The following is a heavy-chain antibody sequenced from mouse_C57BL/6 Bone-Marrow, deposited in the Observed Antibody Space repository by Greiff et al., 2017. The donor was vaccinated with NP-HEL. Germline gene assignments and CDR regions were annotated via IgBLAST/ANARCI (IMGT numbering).Heavy chain of an antibody. J-gene: IGHJ2*01. CDR3: ASALTTLFDY. D-gene: IGHD2-13*01. V-gene: IGHV5-4*03. CDR2: ISAGGSYT. Sequence: EVKVVESGGGLVKPGGSLKLSCAASGFTFSSYAMSWVRQTPEKRLEWVATISAGGSYTYYPDNVKGRVTFSRDNAKNNLYLKMGHLKSEDEAMYYCASALTTLFDYWGQGTTLTVSS. CDR1: GFTFSSYA.